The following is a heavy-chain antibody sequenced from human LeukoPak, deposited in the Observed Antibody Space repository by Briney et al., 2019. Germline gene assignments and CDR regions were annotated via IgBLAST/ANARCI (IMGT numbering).Heavy chain of an antibody. D-gene: IGHD6-13*01. CDR3: ARVGSSSLQSTQLISFDY. Sequence: ASVKVSCKASGYTFTRYYIHRVRQAPGQGLEWVGIIYPIRGNTSYLQKFQGRVTMTRDTTTSTVYMELSSLRSEDTAVYYCARVGSSSLQSTQLISFDYWGQGTLVTVSS. CDR1: GYTFTRYY. CDR2: IYPIRGNT. V-gene: IGHV1-46*01. J-gene: IGHJ4*02.